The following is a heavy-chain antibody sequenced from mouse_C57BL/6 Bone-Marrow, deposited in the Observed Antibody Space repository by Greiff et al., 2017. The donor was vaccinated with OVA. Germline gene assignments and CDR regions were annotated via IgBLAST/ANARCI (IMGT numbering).Heavy chain of an antibody. D-gene: IGHD2-3*01. Sequence: EVKLMESGEGLVKPGGSLKLSCAASGFTFSSYARSWVRQTPEKRLEWVAYISSGGDYIYYADTVKGRFTISRDNARNTLYLQMSSLKSEDTAMYYCTRDGYYAMDYWGQGTSVTVSS. CDR2: ISSGGDYI. J-gene: IGHJ4*01. CDR1: GFTFSSYA. V-gene: IGHV5-9-1*02. CDR3: TRDGYYAMDY.